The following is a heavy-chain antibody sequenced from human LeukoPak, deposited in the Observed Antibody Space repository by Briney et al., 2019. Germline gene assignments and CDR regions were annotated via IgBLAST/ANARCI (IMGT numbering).Heavy chain of an antibody. D-gene: IGHD1-7*01. V-gene: IGHV3-23*01. J-gene: IGHJ5*02. CDR1: GFTFSSYA. CDR2: ISGSGGST. CDR3: AKDPHNWNYAYNWFDP. Sequence: GGSLRLSCAASGFTFSSYAMSWVRQAPGKGLEWVSAISGSGGSTYYADSVKGRFTISRDNSKNTLYLQMNSLRAEDTAVYYCAKDPHNWNYAYNWFDPWGQGTLVTVSS.